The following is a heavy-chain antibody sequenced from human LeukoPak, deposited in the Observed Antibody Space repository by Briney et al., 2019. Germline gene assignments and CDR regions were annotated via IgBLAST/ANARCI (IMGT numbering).Heavy chain of an antibody. V-gene: IGHV4-39*07. J-gene: IGHJ4*02. Sequence: SETLSLTCTVSGGSISSSSYYWGWIRQPPGKGLEWIGEISHSGVTNYNPSLKSRVTISVDTSKRQFSLNLSSVTAADTAVYYCARPSAGGSIDYWGQGTLVTVSS. CDR3: ARPSAGGSIDY. CDR2: ISHSGVT. D-gene: IGHD6-13*01. CDR1: GGSISSSSYY.